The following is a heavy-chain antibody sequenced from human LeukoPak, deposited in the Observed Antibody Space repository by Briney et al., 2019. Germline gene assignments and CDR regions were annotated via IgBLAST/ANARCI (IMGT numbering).Heavy chain of an antibody. V-gene: IGHV4-39*01. Sequence: SETLSLTCTVSGGSIRSSTYYWAWIRQPPGKGLEWTGTIHHSGDTYYNPSLKSRVTISVDTSKNQFSLNLSSVTAADTAVYYCARHGTISSESYFDYWGQGALVTVSS. CDR3: ARHGTISSESYFDY. D-gene: IGHD1-14*01. CDR2: IHHSGDT. J-gene: IGHJ4*02. CDR1: GGSIRSSTYY.